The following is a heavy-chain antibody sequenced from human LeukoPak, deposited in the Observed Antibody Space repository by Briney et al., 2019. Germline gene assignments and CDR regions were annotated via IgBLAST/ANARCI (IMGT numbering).Heavy chain of an antibody. CDR2: IKWDNTIL. CDR3: AKDLSNSWDYYYHYMDV. V-gene: IGHV3-9*01. J-gene: IGHJ6*03. CDR1: GFQFDDYV. Sequence: GRSLRLSCAASGFQFDDYVMHWVRQAPGKGLEWVSGIKWDNTILGYADSVKGRFTISRDNSKNTLYLQMNSLRAEDTAVYYCAKDLSNSWDYYYHYMDVWGKGTTVTVSS. D-gene: IGHD6-13*01.